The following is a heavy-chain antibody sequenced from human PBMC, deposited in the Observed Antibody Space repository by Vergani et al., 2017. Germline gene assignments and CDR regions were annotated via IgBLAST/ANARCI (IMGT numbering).Heavy chain of an antibody. CDR3: AREAAAGYYYFDY. D-gene: IGHD6-13*01. Sequence: EVQVVESGGGLVQPGGSLRLSCAASGFIFSDHYMDWVRQAPGKGLEWVSSISSSSSYIYYADSVKGRFTISRDNAKNSLYLQMNSLRAEDTAVYYCAREAAAGYYYFDYWGQGTLVTVSS. J-gene: IGHJ4*02. CDR2: ISSSSSYI. CDR1: GFIFSDHY. V-gene: IGHV3-21*01.